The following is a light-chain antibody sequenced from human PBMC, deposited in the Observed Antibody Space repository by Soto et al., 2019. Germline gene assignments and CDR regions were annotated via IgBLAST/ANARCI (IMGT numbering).Light chain of an antibody. CDR3: SSQAGRVV. CDR1: SSDVGTYNL. V-gene: IGLV2-23*01. J-gene: IGLJ2*01. Sequence: QSALTQPASVSGSPGQSITISCTGTSSDVGTYNLVSWYQHHPGKAPKLMIYEGSNRPSGVSHRFSGSQSGNTASLTISGLQAEDEADYDCSSQAGRVVFGGGTKLTVL. CDR2: EGS.